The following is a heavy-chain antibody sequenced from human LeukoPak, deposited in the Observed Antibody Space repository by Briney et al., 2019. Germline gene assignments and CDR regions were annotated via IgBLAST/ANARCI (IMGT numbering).Heavy chain of an antibody. D-gene: IGHD4-11*01. CDR3: ARVHDYSNYEINWFDP. J-gene: IGHJ5*02. V-gene: IGHV1-69*13. Sequence: SVKVSCKASGGTFGSYAISWVRQAPGQGLEWMGGIIPIFGTANYAQKFQGRVTITADESTSTAYMELSSLRSEDTAVYYCARVHDYSNYEINWFDPWGQGTLVTVSS. CDR1: GGTFGSYA. CDR2: IIPIFGTA.